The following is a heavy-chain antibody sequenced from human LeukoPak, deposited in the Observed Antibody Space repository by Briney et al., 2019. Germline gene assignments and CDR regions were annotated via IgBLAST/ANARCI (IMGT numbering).Heavy chain of an antibody. D-gene: IGHD6-6*01. Sequence: ASVKVSCKPSGGTFSNYAISWVRQAPGQGLEWMGGIIPMFGTSKYAQKFQGRVTITTDESTSTAYMELSSLRSEDTAVYYCARTAESLAVGGATFNWFDPWGQGTPVTVSS. CDR3: ARTAESLAVGGATFNWFDP. J-gene: IGHJ5*02. CDR2: IIPMFGTS. V-gene: IGHV1-69*05. CDR1: GGTFSNYA.